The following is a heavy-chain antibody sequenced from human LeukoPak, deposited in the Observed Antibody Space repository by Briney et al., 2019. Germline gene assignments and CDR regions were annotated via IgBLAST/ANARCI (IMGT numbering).Heavy chain of an antibody. CDR2: ISAYNGNT. D-gene: IGHD1-26*01. CDR3: ARDIKRSRARWENLGFDP. J-gene: IGHJ5*02. Sequence: GASVKVSCKASGYTFTSYGISWVRQAPGQGLEWMGWISAYNGNTNYAQNLQGRVTMTTDTSTSTAYMELRSLRSDDTAVYYCARDIKRSRARWENLGFDPWGQGTLVTVSS. CDR1: GYTFTSYG. V-gene: IGHV1-18*01.